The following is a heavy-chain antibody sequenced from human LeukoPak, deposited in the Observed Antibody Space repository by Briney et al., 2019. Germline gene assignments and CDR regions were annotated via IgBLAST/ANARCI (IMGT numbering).Heavy chain of an antibody. V-gene: IGHV4-30-4*01. CDR2: IYYSGST. Sequence: SQTLSLTCTVSGGSISSGDYYWSWIRQPPGKGLEWIVYIYYSGSTYYNPSLKSRVTISVDTSKNQFSLKLSSVTAADTAVYYCARKQSSGYYLNWFDPWGQGTLVTVSS. CDR3: ARKQSSGYYLNWFDP. D-gene: IGHD3-22*01. CDR1: GGSISSGDYY. J-gene: IGHJ5*02.